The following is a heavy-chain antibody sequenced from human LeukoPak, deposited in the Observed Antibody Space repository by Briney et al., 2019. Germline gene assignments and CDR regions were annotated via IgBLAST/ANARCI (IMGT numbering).Heavy chain of an antibody. CDR2: ISDNSLYM. J-gene: IGHJ4*02. CDR3: VRDRCANTSCPAPH. V-gene: IGHV3-21*01. Sequence: GGSLRLSCAASGFSFSSYNMNWLRQAPGKGLEWISSISDNSLYMHYAYSVKGRFSISRDNAKKSVDLLMNSLRVEDTAVYYCVRDRCANTSCPAPHWAQGTLVIVSS. D-gene: IGHD3-16*01. CDR1: GFSFSSYN.